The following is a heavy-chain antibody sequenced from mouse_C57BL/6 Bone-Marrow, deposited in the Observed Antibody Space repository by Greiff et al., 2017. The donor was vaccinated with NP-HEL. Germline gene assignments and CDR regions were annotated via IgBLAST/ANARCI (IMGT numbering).Heavy chain of an antibody. CDR1: GFTFSNYW. CDR3: TVITH. D-gene: IGHD1-1*01. Sequence: EVQLQESGGGLVQPGGSMKLSCVASGFTFSNYWMNWVRQSPEQGLEWVAQIRLKSDNYATHYAESVKGRFTISRDDSKSSVYLQMNNLRAEDTGIYYCTVITHWGQGTLVTVSA. J-gene: IGHJ3*01. CDR2: IRLKSDNYAT. V-gene: IGHV6-3*01.